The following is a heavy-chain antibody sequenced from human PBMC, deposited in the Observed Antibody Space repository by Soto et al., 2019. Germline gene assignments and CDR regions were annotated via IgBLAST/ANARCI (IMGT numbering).Heavy chain of an antibody. CDR1: GGTFSSYT. CDR2: IIPFHGIA. D-gene: IGHD3-16*01. V-gene: IGHV1-69*08. CDR3: AREYDPH. J-gene: IGHJ4*02. Sequence: QVQLVQSGAEVKQPGSSVKVSCKASGGTFSSYTISWVRQAPGQGLEWMGRIIPFHGIANYAQNFQGRVPITADTSTSTAYMELSSLRSEDTAVYYCAREYDPHLGQGTVVTVSS.